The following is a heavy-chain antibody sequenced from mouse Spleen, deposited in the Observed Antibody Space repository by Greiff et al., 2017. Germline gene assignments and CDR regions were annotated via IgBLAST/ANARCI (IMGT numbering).Heavy chain of an antibody. J-gene: IGHJ3*01. Sequence: EVMLVESGGGLVKPGGSLKLSCAASGFTFSDYGMHWVRQAPEKGLEWVAYISSGSSTIYYADTVKGRFTISRDNAKNTLFLQMTSLRSEDTAMYYCARTGVVARGSWFAYWGQGTLVTVSA. CDR1: GFTFSDYG. CDR2: ISSGSSTI. V-gene: IGHV5-17*01. CDR3: ARTGVVARGSWFAY. D-gene: IGHD1-1*01.